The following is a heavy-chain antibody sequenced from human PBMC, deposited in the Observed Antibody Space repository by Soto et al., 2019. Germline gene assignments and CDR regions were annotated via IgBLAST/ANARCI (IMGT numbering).Heavy chain of an antibody. CDR1: GFTFSSYA. D-gene: IGHD6-13*01. J-gene: IGHJ6*02. CDR3: ARGVSSSWQYYYYYGMDV. Sequence: PGGSLRLSCAASGFTFSSYAMHWVRQAPGKGLEWVAVISYDGSNKYYADSVKGRFTISRDNSKNTLYLQMNSLRAEDTAVYYCARGVSSSWQYYYYYGMDVWGQGTTVTVSS. V-gene: IGHV3-30-3*01. CDR2: ISYDGSNK.